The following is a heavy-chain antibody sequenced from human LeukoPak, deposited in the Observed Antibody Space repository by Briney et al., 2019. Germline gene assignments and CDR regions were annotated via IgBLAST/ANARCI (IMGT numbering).Heavy chain of an antibody. D-gene: IGHD1-14*01. CDR1: GGSFSGYY. CDR2: INHSGST. CDR3: ARGIRFRWFDP. Sequence: SETLSLTCAVYGGSFSGYYWSWIRQPPGKGLEWIGEINHSGSTNYNRSLKSRVTISVDTSKNQFSLKLSSVTAADTAVYYCARGIRFRWFDPWGQGTLVTVSS. J-gene: IGHJ5*02. V-gene: IGHV4-34*01.